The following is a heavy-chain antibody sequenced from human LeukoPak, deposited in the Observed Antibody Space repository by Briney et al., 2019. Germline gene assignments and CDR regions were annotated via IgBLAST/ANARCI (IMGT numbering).Heavy chain of an antibody. V-gene: IGHV3-7*01. CDR3: SRSLDY. J-gene: IGHJ4*02. Sequence: GGSLRLSXAASGFPFSGYWMDWVRQAPGKGMEWVANIKEDGSDQYFADSVKGRFTISRDNAKNSLYLEMSSLRAEDTAVYYCSRSLDYWGQGVLVTVSS. CDR2: IKEDGSDQ. CDR1: GFPFSGYW.